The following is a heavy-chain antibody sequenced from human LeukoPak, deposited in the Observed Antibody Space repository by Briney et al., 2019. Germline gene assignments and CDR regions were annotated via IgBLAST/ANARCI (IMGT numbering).Heavy chain of an antibody. CDR1: GFTFSSYW. D-gene: IGHD3-10*01. Sequence: GGSLRLSCAASGFTFSSYWMSWVRQAPGKGLEWVANIKQDGSEKYYVDSVKGRFTISRDNAKNSPYLQMNSLRAEDTAVYYCARDRGVQMLDYGMDVWGQGTTVTVSS. V-gene: IGHV3-7*01. CDR2: IKQDGSEK. J-gene: IGHJ6*02. CDR3: ARDRGVQMLDYGMDV.